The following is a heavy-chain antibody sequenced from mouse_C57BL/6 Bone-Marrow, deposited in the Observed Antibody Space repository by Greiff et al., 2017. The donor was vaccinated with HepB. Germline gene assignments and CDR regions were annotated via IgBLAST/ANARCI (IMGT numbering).Heavy chain of an antibody. J-gene: IGHJ1*03. V-gene: IGHV10-3*01. D-gene: IGHD1-1*01. CDR1: GFTFNTYA. CDR3: VRDRAYYYGSSYWYFDV. Sequence: EVQLVESGGGLVQPKGSLKLSCAASGFTFNTYAMHWVRQAPGKGLEWVARIRSKSSNYATYYADSVKDRFTISRDDSQSMLYLQMNNLKTEDTAMYYCVRDRAYYYGSSYWYFDVCGTGTTVTVSS. CDR2: IRSKSSNYAT.